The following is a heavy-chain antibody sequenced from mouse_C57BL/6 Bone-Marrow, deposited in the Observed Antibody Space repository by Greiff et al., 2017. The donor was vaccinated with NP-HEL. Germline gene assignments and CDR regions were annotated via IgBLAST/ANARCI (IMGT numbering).Heavy chain of an antibody. CDR3: ARAGGYYFWYYDV. J-gene: IGHJ1*03. D-gene: IGHD2-3*01. Sequence: EVKLMESGGGLVKPGGSLKLSCAASGFTFSDYGMHWVRQAPEKGLEWVAYISRGSSTIYYADTVKGRFTISRDTAKNTVFLQLTSLRSEDTAMYYCARAGGYYFWYYDVWGTGTTVTVAS. CDR2: ISRGSSTI. V-gene: IGHV5-17*01. CDR1: GFTFSDYG.